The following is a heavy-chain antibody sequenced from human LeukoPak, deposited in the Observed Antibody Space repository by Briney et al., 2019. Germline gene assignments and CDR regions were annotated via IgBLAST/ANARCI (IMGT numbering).Heavy chain of an antibody. V-gene: IGHV3-9*01. CDR2: ISWNSGSI. CDR1: GFTFDDYA. CDR3: ARADYYDFWSGYPISGGDAFDI. J-gene: IGHJ3*02. Sequence: PGGSLRLSCAASGFTFDDYAMHWVRQAPGKGLEWVSGISWNSGSIGYADSVKGRFTISRDNAKNSLYLQMNSLRAEDTAVYYCARADYYDFWSGYPISGGDAFDIWGQGTMVTVSS. D-gene: IGHD3-3*01.